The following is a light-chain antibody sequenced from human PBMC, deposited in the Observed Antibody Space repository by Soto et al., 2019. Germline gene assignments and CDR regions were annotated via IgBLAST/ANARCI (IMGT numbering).Light chain of an antibody. J-gene: IGLJ1*01. CDR3: AAWDDSLNGPGYV. V-gene: IGLV1-44*01. CDR2: SNN. CDR1: SSNIGSNT. Sequence: QSALTQPPSASGTPGQRVTISCCGSSSNIGSNTVNWYQQLPGTAPKLLIYSNNQRPSGVPDRFSGSKSGTSASLAISGLQSEDEADYYCAAWDDSLNGPGYVFGTGTKVTVL.